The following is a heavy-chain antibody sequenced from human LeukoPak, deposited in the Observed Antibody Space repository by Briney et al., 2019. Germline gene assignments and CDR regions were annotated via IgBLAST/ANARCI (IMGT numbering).Heavy chain of an antibody. V-gene: IGHV3-66*01. CDR2: IYSDGTT. D-gene: IGHD3-3*01. J-gene: IGHJ4*02. Sequence: GGSLRLSCAVSGFSVSNNYMSWVRQAPGKGLECVSIIYSDGTTYYAESVKGGFTVSRDNSKNTLWLQMNSLRVEDTAVYYCARVGGRVAPMDYWGQGTLVTVSS. CDR1: GFSVSNNY. CDR3: ARVGGRVAPMDY.